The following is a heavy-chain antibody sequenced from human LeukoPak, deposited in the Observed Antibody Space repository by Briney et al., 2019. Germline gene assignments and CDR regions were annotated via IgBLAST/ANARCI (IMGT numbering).Heavy chain of an antibody. V-gene: IGHV3-21*01. CDR2: ISSSSSYI. CDR3: ARASYDILTGYLDYLDY. Sequence: GGSLRLSCAASGFTFSSYSMNWVRQAPGKGLEWVSSISSSSSYIYYADSVKGRFTISRDNAKNSLYLQMNSLRAEDTAVYYCARASYDILTGYLDYLDYWGQGTLVTVSS. D-gene: IGHD3-9*01. CDR1: GFTFSSYS. J-gene: IGHJ4*02.